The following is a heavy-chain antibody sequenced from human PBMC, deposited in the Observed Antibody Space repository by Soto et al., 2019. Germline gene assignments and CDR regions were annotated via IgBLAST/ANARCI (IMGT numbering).Heavy chain of an antibody. Sequence: SETLSLTCTVSGGSISSYYWSWIRQPPGKGLEWIGYIYYSGSTNYNPSLKSRVTISVDTSKNQFSLKLSSVTAADTAVYYCARGRIVATITPDYYYYYGMDVWGQGTTVTV. CDR1: GGSISSYY. J-gene: IGHJ6*02. V-gene: IGHV4-59*01. CDR3: ARGRIVATITPDYYYYYGMDV. CDR2: IYYSGST. D-gene: IGHD5-12*01.